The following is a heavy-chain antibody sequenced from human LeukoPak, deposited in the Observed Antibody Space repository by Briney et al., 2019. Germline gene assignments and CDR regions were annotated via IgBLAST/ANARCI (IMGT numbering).Heavy chain of an antibody. J-gene: IGHJ3*02. CDR2: IYYSGST. D-gene: IGHD3-3*01. Sequence: SQTLSLTCTVSGGSISSGDYYWSWIRQPPGKGLEWIGYIYYSGSTYYNPSLKSRVTISVDTSKNQFSLKLSSVTAADTAVYYCARAIYRCYDFWSVDAFDIWGQGTMVTVSS. CDR1: GGSISSGDYY. CDR3: ARAIYRCYDFWSVDAFDI. V-gene: IGHV4-30-4*01.